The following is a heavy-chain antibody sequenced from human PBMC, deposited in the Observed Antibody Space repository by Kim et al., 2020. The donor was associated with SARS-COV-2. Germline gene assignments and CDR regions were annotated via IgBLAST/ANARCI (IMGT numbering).Heavy chain of an antibody. D-gene: IGHD6-19*01. CDR2: DGSVK. CDR3: SKGSYFDF. Sequence: DGSVKQYADSVKGRFTISRDNAKNSLYLQMNSLRAEDTAIYFCSKGSYFDFWGQGTLVTVSS. V-gene: IGHV3-7*03. J-gene: IGHJ4*02.